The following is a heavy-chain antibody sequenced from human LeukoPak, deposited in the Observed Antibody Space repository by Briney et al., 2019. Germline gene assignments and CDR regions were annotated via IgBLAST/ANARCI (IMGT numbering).Heavy chain of an antibody. Sequence: PGGSLSLSCAASGLTFSSYAMSWVRQAPGKGLEWVSGITSGFTPHYADPVKGRFTISRDNSKNTFHLQMNSLRAEDTAVYYCAKDYSDSRVGDVFFEYWGQGTLVTVSS. CDR1: GLTFSSYA. V-gene: IGHV3-23*01. CDR3: AKDYSDSRVGDVFFEY. CDR2: ITSGFTP. D-gene: IGHD1-26*01. J-gene: IGHJ4*02.